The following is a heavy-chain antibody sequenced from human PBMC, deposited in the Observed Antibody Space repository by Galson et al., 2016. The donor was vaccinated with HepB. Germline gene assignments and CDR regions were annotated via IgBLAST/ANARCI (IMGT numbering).Heavy chain of an antibody. J-gene: IGHJ6*02. V-gene: IGHV3-53*01. CDR3: ASGNTYYYYPLDV. CDR2: IYSGGTT. Sequence: SLRLSCAASGFSVSSDYMSWVRQAPGKGLEWVSVIYSGGTTYYADSVKGRFTSSTDNSKNTVDLQMNSLRAEDSAVYYCASGNTYYYYPLDVWGQGTTVTGS. CDR1: GFSVSSDY. D-gene: IGHD1-1*01.